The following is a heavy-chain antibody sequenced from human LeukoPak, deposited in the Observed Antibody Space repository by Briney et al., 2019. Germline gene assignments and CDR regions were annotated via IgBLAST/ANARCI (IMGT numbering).Heavy chain of an antibody. Sequence: SETLSLTCTVSAGSISSGGYYWSWIRQPAGKGLEWIGRIYTSGSTNYNPSLRSRVTISVDTSKNQFSLKLSSVTAADTAVYYCARATDPYPFNYWGQGTLVTVSS. CDR1: AGSISSGGYY. J-gene: IGHJ4*02. V-gene: IGHV4-61*02. CDR2: IYTSGST. D-gene: IGHD3-16*01. CDR3: ARATDPYPFNY.